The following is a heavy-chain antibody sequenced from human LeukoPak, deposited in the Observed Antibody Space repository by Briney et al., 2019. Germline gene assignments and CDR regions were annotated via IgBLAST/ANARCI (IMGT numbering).Heavy chain of an antibody. CDR3: AKVTRVAVAGYFDY. J-gene: IGHJ4*02. CDR2: VSNSGGST. V-gene: IGHV3-23*01. D-gene: IGHD6-19*01. Sequence: GGSLRLSCAASGFTFSGFAMSWVRQAPGKGLEWVSAVSNSGGSTYYADFVKGRFTISRDNSKNTLYLQMNSLRAEDTAVYYCAKVTRVAVAGYFDYWGQGTLVTVSS. CDR1: GFTFSGFA.